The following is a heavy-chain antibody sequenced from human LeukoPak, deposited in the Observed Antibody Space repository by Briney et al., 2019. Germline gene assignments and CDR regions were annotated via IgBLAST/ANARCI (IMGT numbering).Heavy chain of an antibody. V-gene: IGHV4-39*01. CDR2: IYYSGST. CDR3: ARHLRSPYYDFWSGPFDY. J-gene: IGHJ4*02. Sequence: SETLSLTCTVSGGSISSSSYYWGWIRQPPGKGLEWIGSIYYSGSTYYNPSLKSRVTISVDTSKNQFSLKLSSVTAADTAVCYCARHLRSPYYDFWSGPFDYWGQGTLVTVSS. CDR1: GGSISSSSYY. D-gene: IGHD3-3*01.